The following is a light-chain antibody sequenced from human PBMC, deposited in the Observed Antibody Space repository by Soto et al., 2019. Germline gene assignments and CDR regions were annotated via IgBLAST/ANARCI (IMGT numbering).Light chain of an antibody. CDR1: ETLNSDF. J-gene: IGKJ4*01. Sequence: DSVLTQSPATLSLSPGETATLSCGASETLNSDFAAWYQHRPGLAPRLLIYGASSRAPGIPERFSGGRSGTDFTLTIGRLEPGGCAVYYCQSYGSSLTFGGGTNVEIK. V-gene: IGKV3D-20*01. CDR2: GAS. CDR3: QSYGSSLT.